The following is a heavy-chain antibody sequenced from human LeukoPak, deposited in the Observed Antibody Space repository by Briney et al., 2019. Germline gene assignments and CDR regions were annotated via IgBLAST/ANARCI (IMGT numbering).Heavy chain of an antibody. J-gene: IGHJ4*02. CDR3: ATNSGYCFFFDY. Sequence: GGSLRLSCAASGFTFSSYAMSWVRQAPGKGLEWVSAISGSGGSTYYADSVKGRFTISRDNSKNTLYLQMNRLRAEDTAVYYCATNSGYCFFFDYWGQGTLVTVSS. D-gene: IGHD3-22*01. CDR1: GFTFSSYA. CDR2: ISGSGGST. V-gene: IGHV3-23*01.